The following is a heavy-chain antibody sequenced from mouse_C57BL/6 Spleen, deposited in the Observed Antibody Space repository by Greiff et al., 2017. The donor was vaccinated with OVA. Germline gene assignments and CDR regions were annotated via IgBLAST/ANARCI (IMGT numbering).Heavy chain of an antibody. J-gene: IGHJ3*01. D-gene: IGHD2-2*01. CDR3: TAGLRRGWFAY. CDR2: IDPADGDT. Sequence: VQLQQSGAELVRPGASVKLSCTASGFNIKDYYMHWVKQRPEQGLEWIGRIDPADGDTEYDSKFQGKATITADTTSNTAYLLLSSLTSEDTAVDYCTAGLRRGWFAYWGQGTLVTVSA. CDR1: GFNIKDYY. V-gene: IGHV14-4*01.